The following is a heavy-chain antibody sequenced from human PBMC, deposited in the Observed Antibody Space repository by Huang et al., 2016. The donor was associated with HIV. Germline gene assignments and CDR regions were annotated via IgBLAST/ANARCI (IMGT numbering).Heavy chain of an antibody. V-gene: IGHV4-34*02. CDR3: ARRWRWLRNKGWAFDI. D-gene: IGHD2-21*01. J-gene: IGHJ3*02. Sequence: QVQLQQWGAGLLTPSETLSLNCAVYGGRFSRYYWTWIRQSPDKRLQWIGEINEGGIVNDSPSRKSRVTLSTDASKDQFSLKVKSVIAADTAVYYCARRWRWLRNKGWAFDIWGQGTMVSV. CDR2: INEGGIV. CDR1: GGRFSRYY.